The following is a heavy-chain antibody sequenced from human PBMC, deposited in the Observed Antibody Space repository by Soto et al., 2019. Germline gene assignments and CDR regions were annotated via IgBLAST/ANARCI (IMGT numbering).Heavy chain of an antibody. D-gene: IGHD6-13*01. J-gene: IGHJ3*02. V-gene: IGHV3-15*01. Sequence: GGSLRLSCEASGITFSNAWMNWVRQAPGKGLEYIGRIRSKTDGGTTEYVAPVEGRFTISRDDSKNTMYLQMSGLKTEDTAVYYCTTTRPGTNVFDNWGQGTLVTVSS. CDR1: GITFSNAW. CDR2: IRSKTDGGTT. CDR3: TTTRPGTNVFDN.